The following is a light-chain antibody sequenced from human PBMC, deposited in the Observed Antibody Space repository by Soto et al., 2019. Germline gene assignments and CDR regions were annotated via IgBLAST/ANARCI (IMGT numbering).Light chain of an antibody. V-gene: IGKV3-20*01. CDR1: QSINNRY. Sequence: EIVLTQSPGTLSLSQGERATLSCRASQSINNRYLAWYQQKPGQAPRLLIYAASSRATGIPDRFSGSGSGTDCSLTSSTLEPEDFAVYYCQQSGSSPGFTFGPGTKVDIK. CDR3: QQSGSSPGFT. CDR2: AAS. J-gene: IGKJ3*01.